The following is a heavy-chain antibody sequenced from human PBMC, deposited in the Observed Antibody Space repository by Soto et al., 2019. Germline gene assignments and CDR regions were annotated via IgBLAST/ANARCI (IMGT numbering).Heavy chain of an antibody. Sequence: SETLSLTCAVYGGSLSGYYWSWIRQPPGKGLEWIGKVDHSGRTKYNPSLKSRVTISVDTSKNQFSLKLSSVTAADTAMYYCAAWERWFDPWGQGTLVTVSS. CDR2: VDHSGRT. J-gene: IGHJ5*02. D-gene: IGHD1-26*01. CDR1: GGSLSGYY. V-gene: IGHV4-34*01. CDR3: AAWERWFDP.